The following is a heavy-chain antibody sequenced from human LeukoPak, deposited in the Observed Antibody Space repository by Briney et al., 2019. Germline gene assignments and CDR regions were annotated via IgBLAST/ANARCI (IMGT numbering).Heavy chain of an antibody. V-gene: IGHV3-23*01. CDR1: GFSFNSYA. CDR2: ITGPADVT. Sequence: GGSLRLSCAASGFSFNSYAMNWARQVPGKGLEWVSDITGPADVTTYADSVKGRFTISRDNSKNTVFLQMDSLRAEDTAVYYCAKDRVSGDGYNSLDYRGQGTLVTVSS. D-gene: IGHD5-24*01. CDR3: AKDRVSGDGYNSLDY. J-gene: IGHJ4*02.